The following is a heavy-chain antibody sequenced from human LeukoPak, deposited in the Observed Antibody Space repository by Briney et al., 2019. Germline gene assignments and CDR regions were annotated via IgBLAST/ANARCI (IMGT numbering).Heavy chain of an antibody. Sequence: ASVKVSCKASGYTFTSYAMHWVRQAPGQRLEWMGWINAGNGNTKYSQKFQGRVTITRDTSASTAYMELSSLRSEDTAVYYCARDPPTASRFDYWGQGTLVTVSS. J-gene: IGHJ4*02. CDR3: ARDPPTASRFDY. CDR1: GYTFTSYA. D-gene: IGHD4-17*01. V-gene: IGHV1-3*01. CDR2: INAGNGNT.